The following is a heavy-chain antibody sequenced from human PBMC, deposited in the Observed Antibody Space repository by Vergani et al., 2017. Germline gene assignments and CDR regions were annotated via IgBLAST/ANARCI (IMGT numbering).Heavy chain of an antibody. CDR3: ARADRDIVVVPAAFYFDY. Sequence: QVQLVQSGAEVKKPGSSVKVSCKASGGTFSSYAISWVRQAPGQGLEWMGGIIPIFGTANYAQKFQGRVTITADESTSTAYMELSSLRSEDTAVYYCARADRDIVVVPAAFYFDYWGQGTLVTGSS. J-gene: IGHJ4*02. CDR2: IIPIFGTA. CDR1: GGTFSSYA. D-gene: IGHD2-2*01. V-gene: IGHV1-69*01.